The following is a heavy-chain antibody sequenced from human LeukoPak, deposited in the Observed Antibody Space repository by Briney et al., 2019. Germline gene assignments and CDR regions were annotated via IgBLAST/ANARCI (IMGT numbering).Heavy chain of an antibody. CDR2: ISSSSSYI. CDR3: ARDVERLAQMPYYFDY. J-gene: IGHJ4*02. V-gene: IGHV3-21*01. CDR1: GFTFSSYS. Sequence: GGSLRLSCAASGFTFSSYSMNWVRQAPGKGLEWVSSISSSSSYIYYADSVKGRFTISRDNAKNSLCLQMNSLRAEDTAVYYCARDVERLAQMPYYFDYWGQGTLVTVSS. D-gene: IGHD1-1*01.